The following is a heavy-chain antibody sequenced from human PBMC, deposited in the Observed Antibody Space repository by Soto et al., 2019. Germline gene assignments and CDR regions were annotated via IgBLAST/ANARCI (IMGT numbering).Heavy chain of an antibody. CDR1: GFTFSDYY. V-gene: IGHV3-11*01. J-gene: IGHJ4*02. D-gene: IGHD3-10*01. CDR3: ARDSRVYYGSGSSVDG. CDR2: ISSSGNTV. Sequence: GGSLRLSCAASGFTFSDYYMSWIRQAPGKGLEWVSYISSSGNTVCYADSVEGRFTISRDNAQNSLYLQMNSLRAEDTAVYYCARDSRVYYGSGSSVDGWGQGTLVTVSS.